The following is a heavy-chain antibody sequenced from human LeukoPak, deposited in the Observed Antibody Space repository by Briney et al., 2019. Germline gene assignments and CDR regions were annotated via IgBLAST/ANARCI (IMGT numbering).Heavy chain of an antibody. CDR1: GFTFSSYS. V-gene: IGHV3-21*04. CDR2: ISSSSSYI. CDR3: ARSGPDYYDSSGSTPNFDY. Sequence: GGSLSLSCAASGFTFSSYSMNWVRPAPGKGLEWVSSISSSSSYIYYADSVKGRFTISRDNAKNSLYLQMNSLRAEDTAVYYCARSGPDYYDSSGSTPNFDYWGQGTLVTVSS. J-gene: IGHJ4*02. D-gene: IGHD3-22*01.